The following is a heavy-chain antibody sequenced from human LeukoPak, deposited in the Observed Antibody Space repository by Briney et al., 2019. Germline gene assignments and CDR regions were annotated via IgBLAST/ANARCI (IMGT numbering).Heavy chain of an antibody. CDR1: GFTFSSYA. CDR2: ISYDGSNK. J-gene: IGHJ3*02. D-gene: IGHD5-18*01. V-gene: IGHV3-30*04. CDR3: AGVDAAMPDAFDI. Sequence: SGRSLRLSCAASGFTFSSYAMHWVRQAPGKGLEWVAAISYDGSNKYSADSVKGRFTISRDNSKNTLYLQVNSLRADDTAVYYCAGVDAAMPDAFDIWGQGTTVTVSS.